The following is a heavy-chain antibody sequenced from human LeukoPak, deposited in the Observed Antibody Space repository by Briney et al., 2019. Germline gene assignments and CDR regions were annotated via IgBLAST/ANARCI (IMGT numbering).Heavy chain of an antibody. CDR1: GGSISSGSYY. CDR3: ARDLDIVVVPAANQTLDY. J-gene: IGHJ4*02. D-gene: IGHD2-2*03. V-gene: IGHV4-61*02. Sequence: SQTLSLTCTVSGGSISSGSYYWSWIRQPAGKGLEWIGRIYTSGSTNYNPSLKSRVTISVGTSKNQFSLKLSSVTAADTAVYYCARDLDIVVVPAANQTLDYWGQGTLVTVSS. CDR2: IYTSGST.